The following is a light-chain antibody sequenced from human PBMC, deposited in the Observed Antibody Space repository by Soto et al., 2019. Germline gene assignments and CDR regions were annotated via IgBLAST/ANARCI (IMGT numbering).Light chain of an antibody. CDR2: QDS. V-gene: IGLV3-1*01. CDR3: KAWDSSTASYV. CDR1: KLGDKY. Sequence: SYELTQPPSVSVSPGQTASITCSGDKLGDKYACWYQQKPGQSPVLVIYQDSKRPSGIPERFSGSNSGNTATLTISGTQAMDEADYYCKAWDSSTASYVFGTGNKLTVL. J-gene: IGLJ1*01.